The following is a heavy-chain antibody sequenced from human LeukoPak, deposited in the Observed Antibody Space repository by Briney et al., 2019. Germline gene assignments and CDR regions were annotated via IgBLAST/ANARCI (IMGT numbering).Heavy chain of an antibody. Sequence: GGSLRLSCAASGFTFSSYSTRSVRHAPGKGLEWAADISYDGSNKYYADSVKGRFTIYRDNSKNTLYLQMNSLRAEDTAVYYCARDRGVTYFAYYYYGMDVWGQGTTVTVSS. J-gene: IGHJ6*02. V-gene: IGHV3-30-3*01. D-gene: IGHD2/OR15-2a*01. CDR1: GFTFSSYS. CDR3: ARDRGVTYFAYYYYGMDV. CDR2: ISYDGSNK.